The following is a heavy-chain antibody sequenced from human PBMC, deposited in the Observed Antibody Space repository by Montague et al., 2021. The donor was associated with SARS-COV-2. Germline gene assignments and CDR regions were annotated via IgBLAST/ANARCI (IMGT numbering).Heavy chain of an antibody. V-gene: IGHV4-34*01. D-gene: IGHD1-1*01. CDR1: GGSFSDYH. CDR2: INHGGST. J-gene: IGHJ4*02. Sequence: SETLSLTCAVYGGSFSDYHWTWIRQYPGEGLEWIGLINHGGSTKYNPSLKSRVTISIDTSKEQFFLKLTSVTAADATVHNCARGAPGYGGQGTLVTVSS. CDR3: ARGAPGY.